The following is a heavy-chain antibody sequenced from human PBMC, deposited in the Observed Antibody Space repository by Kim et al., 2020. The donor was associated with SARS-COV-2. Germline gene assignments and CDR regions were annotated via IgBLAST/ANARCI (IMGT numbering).Heavy chain of an antibody. Sequence: GGSLRLSCVASGFSFGTFDMSWVRQAPGKGLKWGSVIKRPEDSTYYAESVKGRFTVSRDSARNTLYLQMNSLRADDTAVYYCVKGAWLDYWGPGTLVTVSS. CDR2: IKRPEDST. D-gene: IGHD5-12*01. V-gene: IGHV3-23*01. CDR1: GFSFGTFD. CDR3: VKGAWLDY. J-gene: IGHJ4*02.